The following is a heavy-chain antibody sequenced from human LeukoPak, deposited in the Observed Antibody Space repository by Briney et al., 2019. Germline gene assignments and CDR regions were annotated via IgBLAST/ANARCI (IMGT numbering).Heavy chain of an antibody. CDR3: ATAGGFPYYYGMDV. CDR1: GYTLTELS. J-gene: IGHJ6*02. Sequence: ASVKVSCEVSGYTLTELSMHWVRQAPGKGLEWMGGFDPEDGETIYAQKFQGRVTMTEDTSTDTAYMELSSLRSEDTAVYYCATAGGFPYYYGMDVWGQGTTVTVSS. V-gene: IGHV1-24*01. CDR2: FDPEDGET. D-gene: IGHD3-16*01.